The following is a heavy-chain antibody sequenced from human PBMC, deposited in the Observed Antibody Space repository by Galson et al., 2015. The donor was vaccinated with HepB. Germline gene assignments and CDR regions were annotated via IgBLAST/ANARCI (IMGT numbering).Heavy chain of an antibody. V-gene: IGHV1-24*01. Sequence: SVKVSCKVSGYTLTELSMHWVRQAPGKGLEWMGGFDPEDGETIYAQKFQGRVTMTEDTSTDTAYMELSSLRSEDTAVYYCATVEEYSSGWYRWGQGTLVTVSS. CDR3: ATVEEYSSGWYR. J-gene: IGHJ4*02. CDR2: FDPEDGET. CDR1: GYTLTELS. D-gene: IGHD6-19*01.